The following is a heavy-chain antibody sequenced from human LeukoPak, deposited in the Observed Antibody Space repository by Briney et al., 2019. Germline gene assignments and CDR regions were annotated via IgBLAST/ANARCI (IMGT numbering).Heavy chain of an antibody. CDR1: GYTFTGYY. D-gene: IGHD3-16*02. CDR3: ARDPEPYYDYVWGSYLLGFDY. Sequence: ASVKVSCKASGYTFTGYYMHWVRQAPGQGLEWMGWINPNSGGTNYAQKFQGRVTMTRDTSISTAYMELSRLRSDDTAVCYCARDPEPYYDYVWGSYLLGFDYWGQGTLVTVSS. CDR2: INPNSGGT. V-gene: IGHV1-2*02. J-gene: IGHJ4*02.